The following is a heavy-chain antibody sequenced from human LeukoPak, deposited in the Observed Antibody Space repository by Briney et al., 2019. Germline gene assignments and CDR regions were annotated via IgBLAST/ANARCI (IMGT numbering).Heavy chain of an antibody. J-gene: IGHJ2*01. CDR3: ARDTSGYCSTSRCYGSWYFDL. D-gene: IGHD2-2*01. CDR1: GGSISSGGYY. Sequence: MTSQTLSLTCTVSGGSISSGGYYWSWIRQHPGKGLEWIGYIYYSGSTYYNPSLKSRVTISVDTSKNQFSLKLSSVTAADTAVYYCARDTSGYCSTSRCYGSWYFDLWGRGTLVTVSS. CDR2: IYYSGST. V-gene: IGHV4-31*03.